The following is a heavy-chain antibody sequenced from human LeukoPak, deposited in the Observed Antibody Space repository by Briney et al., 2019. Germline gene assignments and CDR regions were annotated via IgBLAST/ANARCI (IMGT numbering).Heavy chain of an antibody. J-gene: IGHJ4*02. CDR1: GGSISSFY. V-gene: IGHV4-4*07. D-gene: IGHD1-26*01. CDR2: IYTSGST. CDR3: ARDLPPNIVGATTAGY. Sequence: SETLSLTCTVSGGSISSFYWSWIRQPAGKGLEWIGRIYTSGSTNYNPSLKSRLTMSVDTSKNQFSLKLGSVTAADTAVYYCARDLPPNIVGATTAGYWGQGTPVTVSS.